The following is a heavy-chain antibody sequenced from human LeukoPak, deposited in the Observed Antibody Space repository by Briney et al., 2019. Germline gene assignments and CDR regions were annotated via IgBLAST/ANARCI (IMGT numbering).Heavy chain of an antibody. V-gene: IGHV1-18*01. CDR1: GYTFSSYG. Sequence: DSVKVSCKASGYTFSSYGIAWVRQAPGQGLEWMGWISGYNGNTNYAQKLQGRVSMTTDTSTTTAYMELRSLTSDDTALYYCARSSLGTITAGPFDYWGQGTLVTVSS. D-gene: IGHD5-12*01. CDR2: ISGYNGNT. CDR3: ARSSLGTITAGPFDY. J-gene: IGHJ4*02.